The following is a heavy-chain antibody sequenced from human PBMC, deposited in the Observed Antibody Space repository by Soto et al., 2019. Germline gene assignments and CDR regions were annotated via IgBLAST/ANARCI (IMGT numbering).Heavy chain of an antibody. CDR3: DRRGGFDSFDY. D-gene: IGHD3-10*01. CDR2: INHLETT. CDR1: GASITYGAYS. J-gene: IGHJ4*02. V-gene: IGHV4-30-2*01. Sequence: SETLSLTCTVSGASITYGAYSWSWIRQTPGKGLEWIGYINHLETTFYNPSFESRLTLSIDRTKNQFSLNLKSMSAADRAVYFCDRRGGFDSFDYWGQGILVTVPS.